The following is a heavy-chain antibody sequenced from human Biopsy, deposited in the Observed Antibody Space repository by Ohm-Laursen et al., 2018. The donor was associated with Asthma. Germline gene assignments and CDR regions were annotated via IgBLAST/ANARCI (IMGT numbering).Heavy chain of an antibody. CDR1: GYPFTDCY. CDR2: IDPNSGGT. J-gene: IGHJ2*01. CDR3: ARIKIRIGAGTDRYFDL. Sequence: ASVKVSCKASGYPFTDCYVRWVRQAPGQGLEWMGRIDPNSGGTNYAQKFLGRVTMTRDTSVNTAFMVLSRLRSDDTAVYYCARIKIRIGAGTDRYFDLWGRGTLVTVSS. D-gene: IGHD3-16*01. V-gene: IGHV1-2*06.